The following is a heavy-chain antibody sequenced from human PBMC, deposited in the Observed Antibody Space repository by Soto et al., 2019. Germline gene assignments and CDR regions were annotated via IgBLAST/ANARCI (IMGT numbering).Heavy chain of an antibody. CDR1: GFTFSNAW. D-gene: IGHD3-16*02. Sequence: GGSLRLSCAASGFTFSNAWMSWVRQAPGKGLEWVGRIKGKTDGGTTDYAAPVKGRFTISRDDSKNTLYLQMNSLKTEDTAVYYCTRGFRSYDYIWGSYRLSAFDIWGQGTMVTVSS. CDR2: IKGKTDGGTT. J-gene: IGHJ3*02. V-gene: IGHV3-15*01. CDR3: TRGFRSYDYIWGSYRLSAFDI.